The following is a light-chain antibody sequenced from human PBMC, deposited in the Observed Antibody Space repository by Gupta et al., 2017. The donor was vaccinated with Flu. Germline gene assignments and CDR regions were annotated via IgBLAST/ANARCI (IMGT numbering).Light chain of an antibody. J-gene: IGKJ3*01. CDR3: QQNYDTLHT. V-gene: IGKV1-39*01. CDR2: AAS. Sequence: PSSLSASVGDRVTITCRASQSISISLNWYQQKPGKAPSLLIFAASSLQSGVPSRFSGSGSGTDFTLSISSLQPEDFATYYCQQNYDTLHTFGPGTKVDIK. CDR1: QSISIS.